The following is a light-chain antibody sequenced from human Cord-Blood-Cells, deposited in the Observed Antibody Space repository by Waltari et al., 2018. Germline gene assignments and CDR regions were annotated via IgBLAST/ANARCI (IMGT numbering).Light chain of an antibody. CDR3: QQYNSYSWT. CDR1: QSISSW. CDR2: KAS. Sequence: DIQMTQYTSTLSASVGDRGTITCRASQSISSWLAWYQQKPGKAPKLLIYKASSLESGVPSRFSGSGSGTEFTLTISSLQPDDFATYYCQQYNSYSWTFGQGTKVEIK. J-gene: IGKJ1*01. V-gene: IGKV1-5*03.